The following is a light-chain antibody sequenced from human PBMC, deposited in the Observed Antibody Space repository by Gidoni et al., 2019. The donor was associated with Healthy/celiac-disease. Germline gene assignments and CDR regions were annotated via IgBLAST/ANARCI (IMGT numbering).Light chain of an antibody. CDR3: QQSYNTLSFT. CDR2: AAS. Sequence: DIQMTQSPSSLSASVGDRVTITCRASQSVSSYLNWYQKKPGKPPKLLIYAASSLQRGVPSRFSGSGSGTDFTLTISSLHPEDFATYYCQQSYNTLSFTFGPGTKVDIK. V-gene: IGKV1-39*01. J-gene: IGKJ3*01. CDR1: QSVSSY.